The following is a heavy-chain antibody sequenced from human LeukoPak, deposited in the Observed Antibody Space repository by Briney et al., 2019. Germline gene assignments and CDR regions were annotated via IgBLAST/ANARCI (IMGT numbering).Heavy chain of an antibody. CDR2: ISSSSSSYI. J-gene: IGHJ3*02. V-gene: IGHV3-21*01. CDR1: GFTFSSYS. CDR3: ARDPSGTYYPRVSGALDI. Sequence: PGGSLRLSCAASGFTFSSYSMNWVRQAPGKGLEWVSSISSSSSSYIYYADSVKGRFTVSRDNAKNSLYLQMDSLRAEDTAVYYCARDPSGTYYPRVSGALDIWGQGTMVTVSS. D-gene: IGHD1-26*01.